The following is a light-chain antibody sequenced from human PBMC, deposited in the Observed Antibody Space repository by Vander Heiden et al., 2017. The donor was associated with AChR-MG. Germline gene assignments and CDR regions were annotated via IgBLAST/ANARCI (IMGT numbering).Light chain of an antibody. CDR3: QVWDSRTYV. CDR1: NIGSKN. V-gene: IGLV3-9*01. Sequence: SYELTQPLSVSVALGQTASITCGGNNIGSKNVHWYQQKPGQAPVLVIYRDSNRTSGIPERFSGSNSGNTATLTISRAQAGDEADYYCQVWDSRTYVFGTGTKVTVL. CDR2: RDS. J-gene: IGLJ1*01.